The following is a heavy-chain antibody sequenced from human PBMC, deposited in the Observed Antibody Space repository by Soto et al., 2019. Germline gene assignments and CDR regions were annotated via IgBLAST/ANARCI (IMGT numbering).Heavy chain of an antibody. CDR3: GRDLWGYCGTDCYPLDV. J-gene: IGHJ6*02. CDR2: MYNTGST. V-gene: IGHV4-59*01. CDR1: GGSISRYY. Sequence: VQLQESGPGLVKPSETLSLTCTVSGGSISRYYWSWIRQPPGKGLEWIGYMYNTGSTVYNPPFKSRVTISVDTSKNQFSLTLNSVTAADTAVYYCGRDLWGYCGTDCYPLDVWGQGTTVTVSS. D-gene: IGHD2-21*02.